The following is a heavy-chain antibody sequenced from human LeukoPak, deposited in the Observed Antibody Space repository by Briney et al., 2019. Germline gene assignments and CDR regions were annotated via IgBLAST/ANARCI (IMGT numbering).Heavy chain of an antibody. Sequence: TSETLSLTCTVSGGSISSYYWSWIRQPPGKGLEWIGYIYYSGSTNYNPSLKNRVTISVDTSKNQFSLKLSSVTAADTAVYYCARGRGVTLDYWGQGTLVTVSS. V-gene: IGHV4-59*01. D-gene: IGHD4-23*01. J-gene: IGHJ4*02. CDR2: IYYSGST. CDR3: ARGRGVTLDY. CDR1: GGSISSYY.